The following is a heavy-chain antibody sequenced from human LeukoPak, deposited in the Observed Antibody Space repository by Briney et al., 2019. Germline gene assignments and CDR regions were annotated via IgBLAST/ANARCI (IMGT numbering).Heavy chain of an antibody. J-gene: IGHJ3*02. V-gene: IGHV1-3*01. CDR1: GYTFTNYA. CDR3: ARHNDRTRGAFDI. Sequence: GASVKVSCKASGYTFTNYAIHWVRQAPGQRLEWMGWINAGNGNTIYSQKFQGRVTFTRDTSASTAYMELSSLSSEDTAVYYCARHNDRTRGAFDIWGQGTMVTVSS. CDR2: INAGNGNT. D-gene: IGHD1-1*01.